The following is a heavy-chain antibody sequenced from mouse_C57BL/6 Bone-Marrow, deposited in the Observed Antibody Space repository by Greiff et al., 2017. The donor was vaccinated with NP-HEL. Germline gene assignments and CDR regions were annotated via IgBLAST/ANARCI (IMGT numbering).Heavy chain of an antibody. D-gene: IGHD2-3*01. Sequence: EVNLVESGGDLVKPGGSLKLSCAASGFTFSSYGMSWVRQTPDKRLEWVATISSGGSYTYYPDSVKGRFTISRDNAKNTLYLQMSSLKSEDTAMYYCARLIYDGYFYWYFDVWGTGTTVTVSS. J-gene: IGHJ1*03. V-gene: IGHV5-6*01. CDR3: ARLIYDGYFYWYFDV. CDR1: GFTFSSYG. CDR2: ISSGGSYT.